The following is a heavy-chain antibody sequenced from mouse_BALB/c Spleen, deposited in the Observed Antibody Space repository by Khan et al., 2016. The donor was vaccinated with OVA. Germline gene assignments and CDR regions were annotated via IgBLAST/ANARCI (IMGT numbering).Heavy chain of an antibody. CDR3: TRDGNYMDY. D-gene: IGHD2-1*01. J-gene: IGHJ4*01. Sequence: EVQLQESGPDLVKPSQSLSLTCTVTGYSITSGYAWHWIRQFPGNKLEWMAYIYFSGSINYNPSLKSRISVTRDTSKNQFFLQLNYVTSEDTATYYCTRDGNYMDYWGQRTSVTVS. CDR2: IYFSGSI. V-gene: IGHV3-1*02. CDR1: GYSITSGYA.